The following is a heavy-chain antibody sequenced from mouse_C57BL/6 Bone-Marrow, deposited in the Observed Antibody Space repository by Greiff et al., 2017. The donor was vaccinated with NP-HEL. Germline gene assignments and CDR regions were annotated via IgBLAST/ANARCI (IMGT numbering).Heavy chain of an antibody. Sequence: EVQLQESGPGLVKPSQSLSLTCSVTGYSITSGYYWNWIRQFPGNKLEWMGYISYDGSNNYNPSLKNRISITRDTSKNQFFLKLNSVTTEDTATYYCARGGIWSFAYWGQGTLVTVSA. V-gene: IGHV3-6*01. CDR3: ARGGIWSFAY. CDR1: GYSITSGYY. D-gene: IGHD1-1*02. CDR2: ISYDGSN. J-gene: IGHJ3*01.